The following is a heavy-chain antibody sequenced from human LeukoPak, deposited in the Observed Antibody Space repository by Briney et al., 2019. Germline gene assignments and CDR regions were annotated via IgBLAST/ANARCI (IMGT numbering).Heavy chain of an antibody. CDR2: FDPENGET. CDR1: GYTLTELS. CDR3: ARGDYYDSSGYYWGYWFDP. Sequence: GASVTVSCKVSGYTLTELSMHWVRQAPGKGLEWMGGFDPENGETIYAQKFQGRVTMTRDMSTSTVYMELSSLRSEDTAVYYYARGDYYDSSGYYWGYWFDPWGQGTLVTVSS. J-gene: IGHJ5*02. D-gene: IGHD3-22*01. V-gene: IGHV1-24*01.